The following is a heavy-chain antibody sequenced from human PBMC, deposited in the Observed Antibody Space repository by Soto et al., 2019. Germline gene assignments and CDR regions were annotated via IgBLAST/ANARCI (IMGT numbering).Heavy chain of an antibody. D-gene: IGHD3-3*01. Sequence: SGPTLVKPTQTLTLTCTFSGFSLSTSGVGVGWIRQPPGKALEWLALIYWDDDKRYSPSLKSRLTITKDTSKNQVVLTMTNMDPVDTATYYCARVLSPPWSGYLAAFDYWGQGTLVTVSS. V-gene: IGHV2-5*02. CDR1: GFSLSTSGVG. J-gene: IGHJ4*02. CDR2: IYWDDDK. CDR3: ARVLSPPWSGYLAAFDY.